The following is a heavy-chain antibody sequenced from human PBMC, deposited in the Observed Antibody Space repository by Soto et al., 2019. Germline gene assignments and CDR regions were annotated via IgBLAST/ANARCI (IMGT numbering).Heavy chain of an antibody. J-gene: IGHJ4*02. V-gene: IGHV1-69*13. D-gene: IGHD6-6*01. CDR2: IIPIFGTA. Sequence: SVKVSCKASGFTIRSYGISWVRQAPGQGLEWMGGIIPIFGTANYAQKFQGRVTITADESTSTAYMELGSLRSEDTAVYYCARVVALAARPDYWGQGTLVTVSS. CDR3: ARVVALAARPDY. CDR1: GFTIRSYG.